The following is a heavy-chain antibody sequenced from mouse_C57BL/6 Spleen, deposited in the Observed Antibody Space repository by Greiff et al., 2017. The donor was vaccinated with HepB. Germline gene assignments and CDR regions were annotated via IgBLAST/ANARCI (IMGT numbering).Heavy chain of an antibody. CDR2: INPNNGGT. Sequence: VQLQQSGPELVKPGASVKISCKASGYTFTDYYMNWVKQSHGKSLEWIGDINPNNGGTSYNQKFKGKATLTVDKSSSTAYMELRSLTSEDSAVYYCARGRLYYGNSWFAYWGQGTLVTVSA. D-gene: IGHD2-1*01. CDR3: ARGRLYYGNSWFAY. J-gene: IGHJ3*01. CDR1: GYTFTDYY. V-gene: IGHV1-26*01.